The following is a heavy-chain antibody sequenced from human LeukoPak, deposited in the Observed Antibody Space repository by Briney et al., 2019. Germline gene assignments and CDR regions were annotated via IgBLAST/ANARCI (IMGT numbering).Heavy chain of an antibody. CDR2: ISWNSGSI. D-gene: IGHD6-13*01. V-gene: IGHV3-9*01. CDR3: AKENSSSLYNWFAP. Sequence: PGGSLRLSCAASGFTFDDYAMHWVRQAPGKGLEWVSGISWNSGSIGYADSVKGRFTISRDNAKNSLYLQMNSLRAEDTALYYCAKENSSSLYNWFAPWGQGTLVTVPS. J-gene: IGHJ5*02. CDR1: GFTFDDYA.